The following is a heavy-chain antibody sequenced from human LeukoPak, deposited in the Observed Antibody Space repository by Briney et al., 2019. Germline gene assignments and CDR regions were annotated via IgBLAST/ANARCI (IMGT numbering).Heavy chain of an antibody. Sequence: PGGSLRLSCAASGFTFSSYSMNWVRQAPGKGLEWVSYISSSSSTIYYADSVKGRFAISRDNAKNSLYLQLNSLRAEDTAVYYCARDDGDYEAGYWGQGTLVTVSS. CDR2: ISSSSSTI. D-gene: IGHD4-17*01. V-gene: IGHV3-48*04. CDR3: ARDDGDYEAGY. CDR1: GFTFSSYS. J-gene: IGHJ4*02.